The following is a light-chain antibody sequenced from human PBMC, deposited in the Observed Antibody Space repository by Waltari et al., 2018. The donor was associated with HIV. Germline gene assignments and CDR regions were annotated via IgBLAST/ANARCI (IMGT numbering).Light chain of an antibody. Sequence: SYEVTQPPSVAVSPGQPASITCSGYELGEKYTCRYQQKPGQSPLLVTYQDNKRPAGIPWRVSGSSSGHKATLTISGTLPMDEADYYCQAWGSTTSGVVGRGTKLTVL. CDR2: QDN. CDR3: QAWGSTTSGV. V-gene: IGLV3-1*01. J-gene: IGLJ2*01. CDR1: ELGEKY.